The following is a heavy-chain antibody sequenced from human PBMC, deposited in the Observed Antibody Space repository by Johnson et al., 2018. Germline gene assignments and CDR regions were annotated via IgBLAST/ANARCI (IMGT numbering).Heavy chain of an antibody. CDR2: IKQDGSEK. V-gene: IGHV3-7*01. CDR1: GFTFSSYW. CDR3: AGIAAAAVGHCYDYYMDV. Sequence: VQLVQSGGGLVQPGGSLRLSCAASGFTFSSYWMSWVRQAPGKGLEWVANIKQDGSEKYYVDSVKGRFTISRDNAKNSLYLQMNSLRAEDTAVYYCAGIAAAAVGHCYDYYMDVWGKGPTVTVSS. J-gene: IGHJ6*03. D-gene: IGHD6-13*01.